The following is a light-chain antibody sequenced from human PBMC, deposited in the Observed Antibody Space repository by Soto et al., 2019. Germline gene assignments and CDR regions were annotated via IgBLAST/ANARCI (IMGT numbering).Light chain of an antibody. V-gene: IGKV1-17*03. CDR1: QGISNY. J-gene: IGKJ2*01. Sequence: DIQMTQSPSAMSASVGDRVTITGRASQGISNYLAWFQQKPGQGPKRLIYGASNLQSGVPPRFSGSGSETEFTLTLSNLQPEDIATYYCLQHNAYPFTFGQGTKLEIK. CDR2: GAS. CDR3: LQHNAYPFT.